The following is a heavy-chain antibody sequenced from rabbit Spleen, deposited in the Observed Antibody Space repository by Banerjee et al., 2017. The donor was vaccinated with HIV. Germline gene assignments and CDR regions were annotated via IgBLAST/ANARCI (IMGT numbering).Heavy chain of an antibody. CDR2: MNTNSGNT. D-gene: IGHD2-1*01. CDR1: GFSVSDKYV. Sequence: QEQLEESGGGLFQPGGSLALTCTASGFSVSDKYVMCWVRQAPGKGLEWIGCMNTNSGNTVYASWAKGRFTISKTSSTTVTLQMTSLTAADTATYFCARDTGDVGVDLTRLDLWGPGTLVTVS. J-gene: IGHJ3*01. CDR3: ARDTGDVGVDLTRLDL. V-gene: IGHV1S45*01.